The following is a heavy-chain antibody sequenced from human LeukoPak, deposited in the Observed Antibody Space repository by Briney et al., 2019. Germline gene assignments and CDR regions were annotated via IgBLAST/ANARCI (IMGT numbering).Heavy chain of an antibody. CDR3: ATTYYYDSSGYLWAY. CDR2: IIPILGIA. CDR1: GGTFSSYA. J-gene: IGHJ4*02. V-gene: IGHV1-69*04. D-gene: IGHD3-22*01. Sequence: SVKVSCKASGGTFSSYAISWVRQAPGQGLEWMGRIIPILGIANYAQKFQGRVTITADKSTSTAYMELSSLRSEDTAVYYCATTYYYDSSGYLWAYWGQGTLVTVSS.